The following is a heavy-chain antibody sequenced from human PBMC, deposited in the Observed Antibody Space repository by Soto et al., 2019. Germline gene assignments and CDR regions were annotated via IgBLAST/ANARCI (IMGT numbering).Heavy chain of an antibody. CDR1: GGSISCGVHS. Sequence: QVQLQESGPGLVKPSETLSLTCTVSGGSISCGVHSWSWIPQPPGKGLEWVVLIFDSGSTYYNPSLTSRLTISVDTSTNQFSLRLSSVTAADTAVYYCASDILPLTNDWYFDLWGRGTLVTVSS. CDR2: IFDSGST. V-gene: IGHV4-30-4*01. D-gene: IGHD2-8*01. J-gene: IGHJ2*01. CDR3: ASDILPLTNDWYFDL.